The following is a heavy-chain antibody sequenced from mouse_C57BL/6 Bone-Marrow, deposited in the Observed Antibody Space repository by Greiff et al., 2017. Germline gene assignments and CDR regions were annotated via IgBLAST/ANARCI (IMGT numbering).Heavy chain of an antibody. CDR2: ISSGSSTI. CDR1: GFTFSDYG. CDR3: ARPWLAY. Sequence: EVKLQESGGGLVKPGGSLKLSCAASGFTFSDYGMHWVRQAPEKGLEWVAYISSGSSTIYYADTVKGRFTLSRDNATNTRFLQMTVLRCEDTGMYYCARPWLAYWGQGTLVTVSA. V-gene: IGHV5-17*01. J-gene: IGHJ3*01.